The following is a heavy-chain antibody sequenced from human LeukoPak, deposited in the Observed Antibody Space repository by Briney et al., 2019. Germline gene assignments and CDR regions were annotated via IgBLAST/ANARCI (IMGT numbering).Heavy chain of an antibody. CDR1: GGTFSSYA. D-gene: IGHD5-24*01. Sequence: SVKVSCKASGGTFSSYAISWVRQAPGQGLEWMRRIIPILGIANYAQKFQGRVTITADKSTSTAYMELSSLRSEDTAVYYCARGRDGYNDNWFDPWGQGTLVTVSS. CDR2: IIPILGIA. J-gene: IGHJ5*02. V-gene: IGHV1-69*04. CDR3: ARGRDGYNDNWFDP.